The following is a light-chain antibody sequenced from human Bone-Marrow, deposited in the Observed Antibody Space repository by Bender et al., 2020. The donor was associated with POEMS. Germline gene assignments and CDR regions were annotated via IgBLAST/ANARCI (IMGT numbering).Light chain of an antibody. J-gene: IGLJ2*01. CDR2: EVS. Sequence: QSALTQPASVSGSPGQSITLSCTGTHSDVGGYDFVSWYQQHPGRVPKLIIHEVSKRPSGVSSRFSGSKFGNTASLTISGLQPEDEGDYFCSSFTTNTAVIFGGGTRVTVL. CDR1: HSDVGGYDF. CDR3: SSFTTNTAVI. V-gene: IGLV2-14*01.